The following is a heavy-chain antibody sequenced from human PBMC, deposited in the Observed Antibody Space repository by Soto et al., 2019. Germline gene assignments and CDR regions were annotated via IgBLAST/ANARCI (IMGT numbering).Heavy chain of an antibody. CDR2: IKQDGSEK. D-gene: IGHD6-13*01. CDR3: ARQRGSFSMDV. CDR1: GFTFSSYW. V-gene: IGHV3-7*01. Sequence: GGSLRLSCAASGFTFSSYWMSWVRQAPGKGLEWVANIKQDGSEKYYVDSVKGRFTISRDNAKNSLYLQVNSLRAEDTAVYYCARQRGSFSMDVWGQGTTVTVSS. J-gene: IGHJ6*02.